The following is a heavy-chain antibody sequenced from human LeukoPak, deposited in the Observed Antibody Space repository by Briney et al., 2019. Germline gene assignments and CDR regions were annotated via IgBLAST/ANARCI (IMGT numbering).Heavy chain of an antibody. J-gene: IGHJ5*02. Sequence: PGGSLRLSCAASGFTFSSYWMHWVRQAPGKGLVWVSRINSDGSSTSYADSVKGRFTISRDNAKNTLYLQMNSLRAEDTAVYYCARGRDYDSSGYNNWFDPWGQGTLVTVSS. CDR2: INSDGSST. CDR3: ARGRDYDSSGYNNWFDP. V-gene: IGHV3-74*01. D-gene: IGHD3-22*01. CDR1: GFTFSSYW.